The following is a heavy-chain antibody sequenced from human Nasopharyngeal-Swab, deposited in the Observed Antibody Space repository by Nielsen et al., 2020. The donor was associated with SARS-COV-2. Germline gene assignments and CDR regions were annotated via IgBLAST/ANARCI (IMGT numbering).Heavy chain of an antibody. D-gene: IGHD3-10*01. J-gene: IGHJ5*02. CDR3: ASALVWFGEIWFDP. Sequence: GESLKISCAASGFTFSSYEMNWVRQAPGKGLEWVAVISYDGSNKYYADSVKGRFTISRDNSKNTLYLQMNSLRAEDTAVYYCASALVWFGEIWFDPWGQGTLVTVSS. CDR2: ISYDGSNK. CDR1: GFTFSSYE. V-gene: IGHV3-30-3*01.